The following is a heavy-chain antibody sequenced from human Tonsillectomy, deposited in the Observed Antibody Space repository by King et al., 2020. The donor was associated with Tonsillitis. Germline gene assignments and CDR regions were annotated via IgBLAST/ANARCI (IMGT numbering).Heavy chain of an antibody. CDR2: INHSGDT. CDR3: ARVLWI. D-gene: IGHD2-21*01. J-gene: IGHJ4*02. CDR1: GGSLSGFY. Sequence: VQLPQWGAGLLKPSDTLSLSCAVYGGSLSGFYWTWIRQPPGKGLEWIGEINHSGDTNYNPSLKGRVTISVDTSENQFSLKLSSVTAADTAVYYCARVLWIWGPGTLVTVSS. V-gene: IGHV4-34*01.